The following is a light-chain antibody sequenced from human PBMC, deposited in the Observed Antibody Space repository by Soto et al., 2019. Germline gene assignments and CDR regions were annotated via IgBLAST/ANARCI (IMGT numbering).Light chain of an antibody. J-gene: IGKJ5*01. CDR1: QSFVNMY. Sequence: EVVLTQSPGTLSLSPWERATLSCRASQSFVNMYLAWYQQKPGQAPRLLMYGASRRPTGIPDRFSGSGSGTDFTLTISRLEPEDFAVYYCQQRSNWPPITFGQGTRLEIK. CDR3: QQRSNWPPIT. CDR2: GAS. V-gene: IGKV3D-20*02.